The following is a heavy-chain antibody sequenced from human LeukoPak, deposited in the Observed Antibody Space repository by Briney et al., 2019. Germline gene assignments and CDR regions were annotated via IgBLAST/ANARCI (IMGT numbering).Heavy chain of an antibody. CDR2: ISSSSSYI. V-gene: IGHV3-21*01. D-gene: IGHD6-13*01. CDR3: AREAGSTWHPVDY. CDR1: GFTFSSYS. J-gene: IGHJ4*02. Sequence: PGGSLGLSCAASGFTFSSYSMNWVRQAPGKGLEWVSSISSSSSYIYYADSVKGRFTISRDNAKNSLYLQMNSLRAEDTAVYYCAREAGSTWHPVDYWGQGTLVTVSS.